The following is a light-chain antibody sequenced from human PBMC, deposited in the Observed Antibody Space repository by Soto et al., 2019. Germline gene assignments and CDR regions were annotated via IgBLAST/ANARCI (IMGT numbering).Light chain of an antibody. V-gene: IGKV1-5*01. CDR1: QSISSW. CDR2: DAS. J-gene: IGKJ2*01. Sequence: DIQMTQSPSTLSASVGDRVTITGRASQSISSWLAWYQQKPGKAPKLLIYDASSLESGVPSRFSGSGSGTEFTLTISSLQPDDFATYYCQQYNGYLYTFGQGTKVDIK. CDR3: QQYNGYLYT.